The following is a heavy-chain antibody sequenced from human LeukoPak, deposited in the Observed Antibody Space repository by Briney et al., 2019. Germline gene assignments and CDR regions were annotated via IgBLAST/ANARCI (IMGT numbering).Heavy chain of an antibody. D-gene: IGHD2-2*01. CDR1: GGSVSSGVYF. CDR3: ARGPLIGIVVVPARRGGYDY. Sequence: SETLSLTCTVSGGSVSSGVYFWSWIRQPPGKGLEWIGYVYYSGSTSYNPSLKGRVTISIDTSKNQFSLRLKSVTAADTAVYYCARGPLIGIVVVPARRGGYDYWGHGTLVTVSS. J-gene: IGHJ4*01. CDR2: VYYSGST. V-gene: IGHV4-61*08.